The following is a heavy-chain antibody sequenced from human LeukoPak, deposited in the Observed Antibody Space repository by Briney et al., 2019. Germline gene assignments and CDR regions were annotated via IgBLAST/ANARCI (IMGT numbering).Heavy chain of an antibody. CDR3: ARRGYCSSTSCSNYYYMDV. V-gene: IGHV1-46*01. D-gene: IGHD2-2*01. J-gene: IGHJ6*03. Sequence: GASVKVSCKASGYTFTSYYMHWVRQAPGQGLEWMGIINPSGGSTSYAQKFQGRVTMTTDTSTSTAYMELRNLRSDDTAVYYCARRGYCSSTSCSNYYYMDVWGTGTTVTVSS. CDR1: GYTFTSYY. CDR2: INPSGGST.